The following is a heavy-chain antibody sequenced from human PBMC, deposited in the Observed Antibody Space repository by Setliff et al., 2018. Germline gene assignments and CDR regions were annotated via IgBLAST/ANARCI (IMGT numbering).Heavy chain of an antibody. D-gene: IGHD2-2*01. V-gene: IGHV3-21*01. J-gene: IGHJ6*04. CDR2: ISSSSSYI. Sequence: LRLSCAASGFTFSSYSMNWVRQAPGKGLEWVSSISSSSSYIYYADSVKGRFTISRDNAKNSLYLQMNSLRAEDTAVYYCAREFTVVVPAALALDVWGKGTTVTVSS. CDR1: GFTFSSYS. CDR3: AREFTVVVPAALALDV.